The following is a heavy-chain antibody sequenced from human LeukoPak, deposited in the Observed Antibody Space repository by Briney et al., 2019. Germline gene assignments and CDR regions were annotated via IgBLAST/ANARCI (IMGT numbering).Heavy chain of an antibody. Sequence: GGSLRLSCAASGFTFNVYSMNWVRQAPGKGLEWVSYISSSSNTIYYADSVKGRFTISRDNAKNSLYLQMNSLRAEDTAVYYCASYCSSTSCYTNWFDPWGQGTLVTVSS. CDR1: GFTFNVYS. J-gene: IGHJ5*02. D-gene: IGHD2-2*02. V-gene: IGHV3-48*04. CDR3: ASYCSSTSCYTNWFDP. CDR2: ISSSSNTI.